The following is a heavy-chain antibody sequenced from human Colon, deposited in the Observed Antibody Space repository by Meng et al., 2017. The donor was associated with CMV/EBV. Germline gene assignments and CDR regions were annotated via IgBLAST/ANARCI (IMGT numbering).Heavy chain of an antibody. CDR3: ARVEGSVTSPLDY. Sequence: GESLKISCVGSGFTFSEYTIHWVRQPPGKGLEWVSLISWDGNSAYYADSVKGRFTISRDDAQNSLSLQMNSLRAEDSAVYYCARVEGSVTSPLDYWGQGTLVTVSS. CDR1: GFTFSEYT. V-gene: IGHV3-43*01. D-gene: IGHD4-17*01. J-gene: IGHJ4*02. CDR2: ISWDGNSA.